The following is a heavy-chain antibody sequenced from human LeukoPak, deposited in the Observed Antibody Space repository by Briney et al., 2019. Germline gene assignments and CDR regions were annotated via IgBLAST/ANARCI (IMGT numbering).Heavy chain of an antibody. CDR1: GFTFSSYA. D-gene: IGHD4-17*01. V-gene: IGHV3-23*01. J-gene: IGHJ4*02. CDR3: AKDGGMTTVTTFDY. CDR2: ISGSGGST. Sequence: GGSLRLSCAASGFTFSSYAMSWVRQAPGKGLEWVSAISGSGGSTYYADSMKGRFTISRDNSKNTLYLQMNSLRAEDTAVYYCAKDGGMTTVTTFDYWGQGTLVTVSS.